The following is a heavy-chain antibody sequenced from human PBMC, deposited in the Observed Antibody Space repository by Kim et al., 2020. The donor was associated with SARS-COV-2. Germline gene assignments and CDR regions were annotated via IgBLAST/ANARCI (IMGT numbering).Heavy chain of an antibody. CDR2: IYYSGST. D-gene: IGHD3-22*01. J-gene: IGHJ2*01. CDR3: ARIENYYDSSGHWYFDL. CDR1: GGSISSYY. Sequence: SETLSLTCTVSGGSISSYYWSWIRQPPGKGLEWIGYIYYSGSTNYNPSLKSRVTISVDTSKNQFSLKLSSVTAADTAVYYCARIENYYDSSGHWYFDLWGRGTLVTVSS. V-gene: IGHV4-59*01.